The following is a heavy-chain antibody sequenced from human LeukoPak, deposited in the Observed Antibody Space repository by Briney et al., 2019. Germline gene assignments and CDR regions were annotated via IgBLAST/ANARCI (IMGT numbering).Heavy chain of an antibody. CDR1: GFTVSSNY. CDR2: IYSGGST. J-gene: IGHJ4*02. V-gene: IGHV3-66*01. Sequence: GGSLRLSCAASGFTVSSNYLSWVRQAPGKGLEWVSTIYSGGSTYYADSMTGRFTISRDNSKNTLYLQMNSLRAEDTAVYYCARDGAVLTGYYDYWGQGTLVTVSS. D-gene: IGHD3-9*01. CDR3: ARDGAVLTGYYDY.